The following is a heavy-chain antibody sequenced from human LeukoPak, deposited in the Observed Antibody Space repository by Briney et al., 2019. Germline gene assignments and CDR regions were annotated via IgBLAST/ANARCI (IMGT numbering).Heavy chain of an antibody. V-gene: IGHV3-30*18. J-gene: IGHJ4*02. Sequence: GGSLRLSCAASGFTFSSYGMHWVRQAPGKGLEWVAVISYDGSNKYYADSVKGRFTISRDNSKNTLYLQMNSLRAEDTAVYYRAKDREMATITGTFDYWGQGTLVTVSS. CDR3: AKDREMATITGTFDY. CDR1: GFTFSSYG. D-gene: IGHD5-24*01. CDR2: ISYDGSNK.